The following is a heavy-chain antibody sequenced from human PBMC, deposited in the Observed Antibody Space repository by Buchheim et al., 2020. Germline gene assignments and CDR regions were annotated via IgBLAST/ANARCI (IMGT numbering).Heavy chain of an antibody. J-gene: IGHJ5*02. CDR1: GGSITNYW. Sequence: QVQLQESDPGLVKPSETLSLTCTVSGGSITNYWWNWIRQPPGKGLEWIGYIYYTGSTKYNPSLKSRVTISVDTSKNQFSLKLSSVTAADTAVYYCARDRSGGSYWFDPWGQGTL. CDR3: ARDRSGGSYWFDP. CDR2: IYYTGST. D-gene: IGHD2-15*01. V-gene: IGHV4-59*01.